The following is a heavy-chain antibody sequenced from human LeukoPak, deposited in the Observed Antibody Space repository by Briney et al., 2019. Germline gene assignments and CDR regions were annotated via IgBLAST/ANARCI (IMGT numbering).Heavy chain of an antibody. CDR2: IYYSGST. D-gene: IGHD3-10*01. CDR1: GGSISSSSYY. J-gene: IGHJ5*02. V-gene: IGHV4-30-4*08. CDR3: ARDRDRRFDP. Sequence: PSETLSLTCTVSGGSISSSSYYWGWIRQPPGKGLEWIGYIYYSGSTYYNPSLKSRVTISVDTSKNQFSLKLSSVTAADTAVYYCARDRDRRFDPWGQGTLVTVSS.